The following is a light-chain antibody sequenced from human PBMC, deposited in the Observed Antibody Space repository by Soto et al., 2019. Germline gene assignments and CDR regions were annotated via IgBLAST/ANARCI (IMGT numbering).Light chain of an antibody. CDR1: RSNIGGNY. CDR3: AAWDDSLSGYV. CDR2: RNN. J-gene: IGLJ1*01. Sequence: SLLTQPPSASGTPRPRVTISCFGGRSNIGGNYVYWYQQLPGTAPKLLIHRNNQRPSGVPDRLSGSKSGTSASLVISGLRSEDEADYYCAAWDDSLSGYVFGTGTKVTVL. V-gene: IGLV1-47*01.